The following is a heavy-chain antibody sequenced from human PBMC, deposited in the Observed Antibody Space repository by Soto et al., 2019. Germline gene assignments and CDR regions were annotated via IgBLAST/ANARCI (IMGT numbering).Heavy chain of an antibody. V-gene: IGHV4-59*01. CDR1: YGSISSYY. CDR3: ARVTGLVAAAGEVGWFEP. D-gene: IGHD6-13*01. Sequence: SETLSLTCTFSYGSISSYYLSWILKHPVKLLECIGYIYYSGSTNYNPSLKSRVTISVDTSKNQFSLKLRSVTAADTAVYYCARVTGLVAAAGEVGWFEPWGQGTLVTVSS. J-gene: IGHJ5*02. CDR2: IYYSGST.